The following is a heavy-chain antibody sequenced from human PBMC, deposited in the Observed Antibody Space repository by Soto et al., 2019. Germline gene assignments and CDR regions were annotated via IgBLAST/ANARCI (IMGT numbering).Heavy chain of an antibody. CDR1: GFSFKMYA. Sequence: GGSLRLSCAASGFSFKMYAMIWIRQAPGRGLEWVSGVGGGGSDTYYADSVKGRFTVSRDNSKNTLDLEMSSLRAEDTAVYYCARDGVPQNGHWDYFEYWGQGTLVTVSS. CDR3: ARDGVPQNGHWDYFEY. CDR2: VGGGGSDT. V-gene: IGHV3-23*01. D-gene: IGHD3-10*01. J-gene: IGHJ4*02.